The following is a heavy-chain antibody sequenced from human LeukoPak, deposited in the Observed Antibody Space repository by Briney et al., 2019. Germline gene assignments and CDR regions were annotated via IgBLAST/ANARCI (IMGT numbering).Heavy chain of an antibody. V-gene: IGHV1-2*02. D-gene: IGHD4/OR15-4a*01. CDR3: ARSRSSRANGGYYFDR. CDR1: GYTFTDYY. J-gene: IGHJ4*02. Sequence: ASVKVSCKASGYTFTDYYMHWVRQAPGHGLEWMGWIYPNSGGTNYSQSFLDRVTLTRDTSISTAYMELSRLRSDDTAVYYCARSRSSRANGGYYFDRWGQGTLVTVSS. CDR2: IYPNSGGT.